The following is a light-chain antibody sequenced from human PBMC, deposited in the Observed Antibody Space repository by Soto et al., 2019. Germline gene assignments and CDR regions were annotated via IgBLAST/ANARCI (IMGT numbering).Light chain of an antibody. CDR2: ENN. V-gene: IGLV1-51*02. CDR1: SSNIGNNY. J-gene: IGLJ2*01. CDR3: GTWDSSLSAFHVV. Sequence: QSVLTQPPSVSAAPGQKVTISCSGSSSNIGNNYVSWYQQLPGTAPKLLIYENNKRPSGIPDRFSGSKSGTSATLGITGLQTGDEADYYCGTWDSSLSAFHVVFGGGTQLTVL.